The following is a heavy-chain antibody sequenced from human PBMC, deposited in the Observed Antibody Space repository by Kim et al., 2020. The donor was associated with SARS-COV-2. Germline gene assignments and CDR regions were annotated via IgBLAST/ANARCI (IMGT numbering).Heavy chain of an antibody. Sequence: SETLSLTCTFSGGSITSDIYYWGWIRQAPGKGLEWIGSIFYSGSTYYNPSLESRVTISVDTSKNQFSLKLSSVTDTDTAIYYCATRRSLTKYYFDDWEQG. J-gene: IGHJ4*02. CDR2: IFYSGST. CDR1: GGSITSDIYY. V-gene: IGHV4-39*01. CDR3: ATRRSLTKYYFDD. D-gene: IGHD3-3*01.